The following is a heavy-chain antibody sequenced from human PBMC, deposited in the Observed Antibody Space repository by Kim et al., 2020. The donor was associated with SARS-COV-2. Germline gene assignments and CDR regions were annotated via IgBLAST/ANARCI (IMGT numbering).Heavy chain of an antibody. CDR2: ISGSGGST. J-gene: IGHJ6*02. Sequence: GGSLRLSCAASGFTFSSYAMSWVRQAPGKGLEWVSAISGSGGSTYYADSVKGRFTISRDNSKNTLYLQMNSLRAEDTAVYYCAKGGGIVLLWFGELSSWLDVWGQGTTVTVSS. CDR1: GFTFSSYA. V-gene: IGHV3-23*01. CDR3: AKGGGIVLLWFGELSSWLDV. D-gene: IGHD3-10*01.